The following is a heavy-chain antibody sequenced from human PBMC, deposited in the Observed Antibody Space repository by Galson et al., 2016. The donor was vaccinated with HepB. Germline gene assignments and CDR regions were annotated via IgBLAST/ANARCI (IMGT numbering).Heavy chain of an antibody. CDR3: AIIYRPRRNPRFGMDV. CDR1: GGSVSSASHY. J-gene: IGHJ6*02. CDR2: ISDSEST. V-gene: IGHV4-61*01. D-gene: IGHD1-14*01. Sequence: SETLSLTCTVSGGSVSSASHYWSWVRQPTGKGLEWIGYISDSESTNYNPSLKGRVTMSIDTSKNQGSLKLTSVSAADTAVYYCAIIYRPRRNPRFGMDVWGQGTTVTVSS.